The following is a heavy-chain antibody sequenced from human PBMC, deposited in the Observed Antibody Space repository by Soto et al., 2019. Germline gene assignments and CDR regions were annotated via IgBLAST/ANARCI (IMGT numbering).Heavy chain of an antibody. CDR3: AAISTLAGPYFDY. CDR2: IVVGRGNT. J-gene: IGHJ4*02. CDR1: GFTFTSSA. Sequence: SVKVSCKASGFTFTSSAVQWVRQARGQRLEWIGWIVVGRGNTNYAQKFQERVTITRDMSTSTAYMELSSLRSEDTAVYYCAAISTLAGPYFDYWVQGTMVTVSS. V-gene: IGHV1-58*01. D-gene: IGHD6-19*01.